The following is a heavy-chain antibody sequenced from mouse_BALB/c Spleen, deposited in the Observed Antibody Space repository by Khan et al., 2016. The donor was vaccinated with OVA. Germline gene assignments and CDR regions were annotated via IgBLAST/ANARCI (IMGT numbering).Heavy chain of an antibody. D-gene: IGHD1-1*01. CDR2: ISYSGRT. V-gene: IGHV3-2*02. Sequence: EVKLEEPGPGLVKPSQSLSLTCTVTGYSITSDYAWNWIRQFPGNKLEWMGYISYSGRTSYNPSLKSRISITRDTSKNQFFLQLNSVTNEDTATYYCARSVTITTVVATDFDYWGQGTTLPVSS. CDR1: GYSITSDYA. J-gene: IGHJ2*01. CDR3: ARSVTITTVVATDFDY.